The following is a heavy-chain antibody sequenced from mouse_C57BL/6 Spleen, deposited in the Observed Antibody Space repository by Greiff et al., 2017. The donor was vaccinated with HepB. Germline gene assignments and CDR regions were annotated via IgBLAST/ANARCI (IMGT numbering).Heavy chain of an antibody. V-gene: IGHV1-82*01. CDR3: ARYFCYGKVGYFDV. J-gene: IGHJ1*03. D-gene: IGHD2-1*01. Sequence: QVQLQQSGPELVKPGASVKISCKASGYAFSSSWMNWVKQRPGKGLEWIGRIYPGDGDTNYNGKFKGKATLTADKSSSTAYMQLSSLTSEDSAVYFCARYFCYGKVGYFDVWGTGTTVTVSS. CDR2: IYPGDGDT. CDR1: GYAFSSSW.